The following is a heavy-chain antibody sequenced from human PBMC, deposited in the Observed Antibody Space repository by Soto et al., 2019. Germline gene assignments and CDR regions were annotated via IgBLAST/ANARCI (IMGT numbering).Heavy chain of an antibody. CDR2: IYSGGST. J-gene: IGHJ6*02. D-gene: IGHD6-13*01. CDR1: GGSIGSSAYY. Sequence: ETLSLTCGVSGGSIGSSAYYWGCVRQSPGRGLEWVSVIYSGGSTYYADSVKGRFTISRDNSKNTLYLQMNSLRAEDTAVYYCARELSSSSWYYYYYGMDVWGQGTTVTVSS. V-gene: IGHV3-53*01. CDR3: ARELSSSSWYYYYYGMDV.